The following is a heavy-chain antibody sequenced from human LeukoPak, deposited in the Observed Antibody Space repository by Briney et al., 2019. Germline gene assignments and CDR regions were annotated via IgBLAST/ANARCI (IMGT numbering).Heavy chain of an antibody. D-gene: IGHD6-19*01. V-gene: IGHV3-21*01. J-gene: IGHJ4*02. Sequence: PGGSLRLSCAASRFTFSSYSMNWVRQAPGKGLEWVSSISSSSSYIYYADSVTGRFTISRDDAKNSLYLQMNSLRAEDTAVYYCARDISGWYYFDYWGQGTLVTVSS. CDR1: RFTFSSYS. CDR2: ISSSSSYI. CDR3: ARDISGWYYFDY.